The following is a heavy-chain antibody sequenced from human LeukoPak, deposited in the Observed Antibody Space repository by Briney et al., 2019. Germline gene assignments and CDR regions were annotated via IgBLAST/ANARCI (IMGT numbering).Heavy chain of an antibody. J-gene: IGHJ4*02. D-gene: IGHD2-2*01. CDR2: INSDGSST. V-gene: IGHV3-74*01. Sequence: GGSLRLSCAASGFTSSSYWMHWVRQAPGKGLVWVSRINSDGSSTSYADSVKGRFTISRDNAKNTLYLQMNSLGAEDTAVYYCAGTSTTCCNYWGQGTLVTVSS. CDR1: GFTSSSYW. CDR3: AGTSTTCCNY.